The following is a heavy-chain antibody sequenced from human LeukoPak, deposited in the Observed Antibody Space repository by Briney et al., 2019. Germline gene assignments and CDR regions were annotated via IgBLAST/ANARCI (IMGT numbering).Heavy chain of an antibody. V-gene: IGHV3-9*01. D-gene: IGHD5-18*01. CDR2: ISWNSGSI. Sequence: GGSLRLSCAASGFTFDDYAMHWVRQAPGKGLEWVSGISWNSGSIGYADSVKGRFTISRDNAKNSLYLQMNSLRAEDTALYYCAKDIGYSYGYYYYYGMDVWGQGTTVTGSS. J-gene: IGHJ6*02. CDR3: AKDIGYSYGYYYYYGMDV. CDR1: GFTFDDYA.